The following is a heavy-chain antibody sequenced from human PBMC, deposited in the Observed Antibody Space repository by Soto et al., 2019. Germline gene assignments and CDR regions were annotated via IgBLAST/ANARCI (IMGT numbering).Heavy chain of an antibody. CDR2: IIPIFGTA. Sequence: SLKVSCKASGCTFSSYAISWVRQGAGQGLEWMGGIIPIFGTANYAQKFQGRVTITADESTSTAYMELSSLRSEDTAVYYCARDRGYYYGSGLQYWGQGTLVIVS. D-gene: IGHD3-10*01. J-gene: IGHJ4*02. V-gene: IGHV1-69*13. CDR1: GCTFSSYA. CDR3: ARDRGYYYGSGLQY.